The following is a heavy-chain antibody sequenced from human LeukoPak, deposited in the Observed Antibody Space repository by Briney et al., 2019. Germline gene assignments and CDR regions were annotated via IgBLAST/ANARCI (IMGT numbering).Heavy chain of an antibody. V-gene: IGHV3-30*02. CDR2: IRYDGSNK. J-gene: IGHJ3*02. CDR3: AKDRLVESYAFDI. D-gene: IGHD2-2*01. CDR1: GFTFSIYG. Sequence: GGSLRLSCAASGFTFSIYGMHWVRQAPGKGLEWVAFIRYDGSNKYYADSVKGRFTISRDNSKNTLYLQMNSLRAEDTAVYYCAKDRLVESYAFDIWGQGTMVTVSS.